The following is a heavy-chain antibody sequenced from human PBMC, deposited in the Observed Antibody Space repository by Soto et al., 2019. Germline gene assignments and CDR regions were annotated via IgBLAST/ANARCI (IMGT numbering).Heavy chain of an antibody. CDR1: CSSIDDYY. V-gene: IGHV4-59*01. D-gene: IGHD2-21*01. CDR2: ISYRETT. J-gene: IGHJ5*02. CDR3: ARDRWTARVNWFDP. Sequence: PSETLPVTWTLFCSSIDDYYWRWIRHSPGRGLEXIWHISYRETTDLNPSLKSLGTISVARSKPQLSLKVTSVTAADTAVYYCARDRWTARVNWFDPWGQGTLVTVSS.